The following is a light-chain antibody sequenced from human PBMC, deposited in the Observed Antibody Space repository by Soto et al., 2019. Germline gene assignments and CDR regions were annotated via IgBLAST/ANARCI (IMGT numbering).Light chain of an antibody. CDR1: QSVSSS. Sequence: EIVVTQSPAALSVSPAKRVTLSFRVSQSVSSSLAWYQQRPGQAPRLLICDTSTRAAGIAARFSGSGSGTEFTVTISCLQSEDFAVYYCQQYVHWPPGTFGQGTKVDIK. CDR3: QQYVHWPPGT. J-gene: IGKJ1*01. CDR2: DTS. V-gene: IGKV3-15*01.